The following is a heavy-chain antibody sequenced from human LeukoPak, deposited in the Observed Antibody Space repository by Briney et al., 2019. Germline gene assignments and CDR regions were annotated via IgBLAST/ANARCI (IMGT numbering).Heavy chain of an antibody. V-gene: IGHV1-69*13. CDR1: AGTFSSYA. CDR2: IIPIFGTA. J-gene: IGHJ4*02. Sequence: ASVKVSCKGSAGTFSSYAISWVRQAPGQGREWMGGIIPIFGTANYAQKFQGRVTITADESTSPAYMELSSLRSEDTAVYYCARDCVPGYSYVTAYWGQGTLVTVSS. D-gene: IGHD5-18*01. CDR3: ARDCVPGYSYVTAY.